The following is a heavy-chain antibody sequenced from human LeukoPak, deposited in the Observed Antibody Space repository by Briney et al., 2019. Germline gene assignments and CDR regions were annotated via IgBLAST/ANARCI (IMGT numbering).Heavy chain of an antibody. Sequence: GGSLRLSCAASGFTFSSYGMHWVRQAPGKGLEWVAFIRYDGSNKYYADSVKGRFTISRDNAKNSLYLQMNSLRAEDTAVYYCARELFSDYDYDFWSGYSGYWGQGTLVTVSS. D-gene: IGHD3-3*01. CDR3: ARELFSDYDYDFWSGYSGY. CDR1: GFTFSSYG. V-gene: IGHV3-30*02. J-gene: IGHJ4*02. CDR2: IRYDGSNK.